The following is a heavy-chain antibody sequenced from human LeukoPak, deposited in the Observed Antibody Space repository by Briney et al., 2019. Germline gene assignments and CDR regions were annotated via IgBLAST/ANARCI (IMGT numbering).Heavy chain of an antibody. Sequence: PSETLSLTCAVSGVSISSTDWWSWVRQPPGKGLEWIGEIYHSGSTNYNPSLESRVTISVDKSKNQFSLKLSSVTAADTAVYYCARKVVTTWYFDLWGRGTLVTVSS. CDR3: ARKVVTTWYFDL. CDR1: GVSISSTDW. V-gene: IGHV4-4*02. CDR2: IYHSGST. D-gene: IGHD2-21*02. J-gene: IGHJ2*01.